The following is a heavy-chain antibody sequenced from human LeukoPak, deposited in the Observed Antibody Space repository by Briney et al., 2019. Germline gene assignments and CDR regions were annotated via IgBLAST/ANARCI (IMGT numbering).Heavy chain of an antibody. CDR3: ARDHRYCSGGSCYSLGMDV. V-gene: IGHV3-30*02. Sequence: GGSLRLSCAASGFTFRSHGMHWVRQAPGKGLEWVALIWYDGSDKYYADSVKGRFTISRDNSKNTLYLQMNSLRAEDTAVYYCARDHRYCSGGSCYSLGMDVWGQGTTVTVSS. J-gene: IGHJ6*02. CDR2: IWYDGSDK. D-gene: IGHD2-15*01. CDR1: GFTFRSHG.